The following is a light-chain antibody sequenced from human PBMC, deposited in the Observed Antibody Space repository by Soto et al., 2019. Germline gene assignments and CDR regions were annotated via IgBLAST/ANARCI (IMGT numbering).Light chain of an antibody. V-gene: IGKV3-20*01. Sequence: EILMTQSPGTLSLSPGARATLSCRGSQSVSSSFLAWYQHKPGQAPRLIIYGASSRATGIPDRFSGSGSRADFTLTISRLEPEDFAVYYCQHYGSSLWGFGPGTKVDIK. CDR3: QHYGSSLWG. CDR2: GAS. CDR1: QSVSSSF. J-gene: IGKJ1*01.